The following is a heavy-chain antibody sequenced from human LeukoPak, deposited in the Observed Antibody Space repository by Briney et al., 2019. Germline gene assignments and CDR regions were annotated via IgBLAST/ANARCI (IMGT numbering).Heavy chain of an antibody. CDR3: ARAPVSGSYHFDY. Sequence: GGSLRLSCAASGSTFSSYSMNWVRQAPGKGLEWVSSISSSSSYIYYADSVKGRFTISRENAKNSLYLQMNSLRAEDTAVYYCARAPVSGSYHFDYWGQGTLVTVSS. J-gene: IGHJ4*02. D-gene: IGHD1-26*01. CDR1: GSTFSSYS. CDR2: ISSSSSYI. V-gene: IGHV3-21*01.